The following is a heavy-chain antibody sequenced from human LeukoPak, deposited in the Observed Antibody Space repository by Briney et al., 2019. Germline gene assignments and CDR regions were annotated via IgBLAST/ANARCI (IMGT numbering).Heavy chain of an antibody. V-gene: IGHV1-69*04. J-gene: IGHJ4*02. Sequence: GASVKVSCKASGGTFSTCAISWVRQAPGQGLEWTGRIIPFVDITNYAQKFQGRVTIAADKSTNTAYLELSSLRSEDTALYFCARDSGYCSTANCYKPADYWGQGTLVTVSS. CDR2: IIPFVDIT. D-gene: IGHD2-2*03. CDR3: ARDSGYCSTANCYKPADY. CDR1: GGTFSTCA.